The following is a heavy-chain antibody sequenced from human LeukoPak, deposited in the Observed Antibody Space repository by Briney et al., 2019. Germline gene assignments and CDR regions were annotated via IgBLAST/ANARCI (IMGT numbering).Heavy chain of an antibody. CDR1: GGSISSYY. J-gene: IGHJ3*02. CDR3: ASFRRRYDRTFDI. D-gene: IGHD5-12*01. V-gene: IGHV4-4*07. CDR2: IYTSGST. Sequence: PSETLSLTCTVSGGSISSYYWSWIRQPAGKGLEWIGRIYTSGSTNYNPSLKSRVTMSVDMSTNQLSLKLSSVTAADTAVYYCASFRRRYDRTFDIWGQGTKVTVSS.